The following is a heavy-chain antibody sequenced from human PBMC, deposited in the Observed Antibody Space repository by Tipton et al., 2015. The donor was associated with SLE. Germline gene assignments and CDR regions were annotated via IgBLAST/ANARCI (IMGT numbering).Heavy chain of an antibody. V-gene: IGHV3-30*18. CDR2: ITSNGNNE. D-gene: IGHD2-8*01. CDR1: GFTFSSSG. Sequence: RSLRFSCAASGFTFSSSGMHWVRQAPGKGLEWVAVITSNGNNEYYADSVKGRFTISRDNSKNTLFLQMSSLRTEDTAVYYCAKRSVWGVTFYFEYWGQGTLVTVSS. J-gene: IGHJ4*02. CDR3: AKRSVWGVTFYFEY.